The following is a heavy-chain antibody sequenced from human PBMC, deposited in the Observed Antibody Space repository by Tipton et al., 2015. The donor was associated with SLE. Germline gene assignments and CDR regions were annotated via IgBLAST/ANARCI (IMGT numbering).Heavy chain of an antibody. CDR2: ISFCGGTI. V-gene: IGHV3-11*01. CDR3: ASGIAVAPDY. D-gene: IGHD6-19*01. Sequence: SLRLSCAASGFTFSDYYMSWVRPAPGKGLEWVSYISFCGGTIYYADSVKGRFTVSRDNAKNSLYLQMNSLRGEDTAVYCCASGIAVAPDYWGQGTLVTVSS. CDR1: GFTFSDYY. J-gene: IGHJ4*02.